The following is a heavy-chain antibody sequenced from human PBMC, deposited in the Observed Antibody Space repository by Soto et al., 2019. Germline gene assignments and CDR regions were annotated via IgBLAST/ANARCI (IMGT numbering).Heavy chain of an antibody. CDR3: ARGRDGDY. V-gene: IGHV1-18*01. D-gene: IGHD6-6*01. Sequence: QVHLVQSGAEVKKPGASVKVSCKGSGYAFTTYGITWVRQAPGQGLEWMGWISAHNGNTNYAQKLQGRVTVTRDTSTSTTYMELRSLRSDDTAVYYCARGRDGDYWGQGALVTVSS. CDR2: ISAHNGNT. CDR1: GYAFTTYG. J-gene: IGHJ4*02.